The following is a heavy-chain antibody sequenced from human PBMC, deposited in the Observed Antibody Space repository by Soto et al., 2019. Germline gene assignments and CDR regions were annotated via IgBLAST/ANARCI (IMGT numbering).Heavy chain of an antibody. CDR2: ISGSGTTT. Sequence: EVQLLESGGGLVQPGGSLRLSCAASGFTFSKYAMSWVRQAPGKGLEWVSAISGSGTTTYSADSVRGRFTISRDKSNNILHLQMNSPGPEDTALYYCVKFFVETGGSSGWPWSLDSWSQGTVVTVSS. CDR1: GFTFSKYA. D-gene: IGHD6-25*01. V-gene: IGHV3-23*01. CDR3: VKFFVETGGSSGWPWSLDS. J-gene: IGHJ4*02.